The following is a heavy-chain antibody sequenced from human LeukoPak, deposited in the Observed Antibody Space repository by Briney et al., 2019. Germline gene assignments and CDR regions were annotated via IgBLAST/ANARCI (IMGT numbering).Heavy chain of an antibody. D-gene: IGHD4-17*01. Sequence: SETLSLTCTVSGGSISSYYWSWIRQPPGKGLEWIGYIYYSGSTNYNPSLKSRVTISVDKSKNQFSLKLSSVTAADTAVYYCARGNGDYGNYYYYGMDVWGQGTTVTVSS. V-gene: IGHV4-59*12. CDR2: IYYSGST. J-gene: IGHJ6*02. CDR3: ARGNGDYGNYYYYGMDV. CDR1: GGSISSYY.